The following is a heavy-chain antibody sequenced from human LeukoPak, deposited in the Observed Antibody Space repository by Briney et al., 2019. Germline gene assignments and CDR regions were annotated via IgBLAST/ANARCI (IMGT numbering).Heavy chain of an antibody. J-gene: IGHJ6*03. CDR2: ISGSGGST. CDR1: GFTVSSYA. Sequence: GGSLRLSCAAAGFTVSSYAMSWVRQAPGKGQEWVSAISGSGGSTYYADSVKGRFTITRDNSKNTMYLQMNSLRAEDTAVYYCAKAAHPNYYYYYMDVWGKGPRSPSP. D-gene: IGHD6-6*01. V-gene: IGHV3-23*01. CDR3: AKAAHPNYYYYYMDV.